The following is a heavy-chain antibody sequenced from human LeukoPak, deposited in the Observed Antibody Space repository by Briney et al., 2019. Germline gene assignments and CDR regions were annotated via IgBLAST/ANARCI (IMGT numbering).Heavy chain of an antibody. CDR3: ARDQNGDYFDY. D-gene: IGHD4-17*01. V-gene: IGHV3-23*01. CDR1: GFTFSSYG. CDR2: ISGSGGST. Sequence: AGGSLRLSCAASGFTFSSYGMSWVRQAPGKGLEWVSAISGSGGSTYYADSVKGRFTISRDNSKNTLYLQMNSLRAEDTAVYYCARDQNGDYFDYWGQGTLVTVSS. J-gene: IGHJ4*02.